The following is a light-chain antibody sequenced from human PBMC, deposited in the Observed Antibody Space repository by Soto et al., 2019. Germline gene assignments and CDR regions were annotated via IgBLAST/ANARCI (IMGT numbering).Light chain of an antibody. V-gene: IGKV1-27*01. CDR1: QGFSNY. J-gene: IGKJ1*01. CDR2: AAS. CDR3: QKYNSAPRT. Sequence: DFQMTQSPSSLSASVGDRVTITCRASQGFSNYLAWYQQKPGKVTKLLIYAASTLQSGVPSWFSGSGSATDFTLTISSLQPEDVATYYCQKYNSAPRTFGQGTKVEIK.